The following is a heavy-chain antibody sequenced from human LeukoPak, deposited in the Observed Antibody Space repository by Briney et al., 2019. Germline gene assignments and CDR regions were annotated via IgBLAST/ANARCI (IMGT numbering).Heavy chain of an antibody. D-gene: IGHD6-13*01. V-gene: IGHV3-21*01. CDR3: AKDATAVVGTVYMDV. CDR1: GFTFSTYS. Sequence: PGGSLRLSCAASGFTFSTYSMNWVRQAPGKGLEWVSSISSSSTDIYYGDSVKGRFAISRDNAKNSLYLQMDSLRAEDTAVYYCAKDATAVVGTVYMDVWGKGTTVTISS. CDR2: ISSSSTDI. J-gene: IGHJ6*03.